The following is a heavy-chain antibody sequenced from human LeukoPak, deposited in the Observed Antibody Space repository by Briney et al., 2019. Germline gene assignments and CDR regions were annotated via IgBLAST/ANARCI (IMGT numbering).Heavy chain of an antibody. CDR3: ARDYDFDY. V-gene: IGHV3-NL1*01. J-gene: IGHJ4*02. Sequence: PGGSLRLSCAASGFTFSSYGMHWVRQAPGKGLEWVSVIYSGGSTYYADSVKGRFTISRDNSKNTLYLQMNSLRAEDTAVYYCARDYDFDYWGQGTLVTVSS. CDR1: GFTFSSYG. CDR2: IYSGGST. D-gene: IGHD3-3*01.